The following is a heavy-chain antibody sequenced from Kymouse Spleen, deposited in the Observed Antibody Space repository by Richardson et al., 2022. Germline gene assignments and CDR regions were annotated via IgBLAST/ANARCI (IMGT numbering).Heavy chain of an antibody. CDR2: IKQDGSEK. D-gene: IGHD6-6*01. Sequence: EVQLVESGGGLVQPGGSLRLSCAASGFTFSSYWMSWVRQAPGKGLEWVANIKQDGSEKYYVDSVKGRFTISRDNAKNSLYLQMNSLRAEDTAVYYCARDRSSSSGLFDYWGQGTLVTVSS. CDR3: ARDRSSSSGLFDY. J-gene: IGHJ4*02. CDR1: GFTFSSYW. V-gene: IGHV3-7*01.